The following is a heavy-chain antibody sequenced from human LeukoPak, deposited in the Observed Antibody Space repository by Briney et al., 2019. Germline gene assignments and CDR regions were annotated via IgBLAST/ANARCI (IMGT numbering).Heavy chain of an antibody. Sequence: GGSLRLSCAASGFTFSNYWMSWVRQPPGKGLEWVANIKQDGSEKYYVDSVKGRFTISRDNAKNSLYLQMNSLRAEDTAVYYCARDFVVVAVAGTQYYFDYWGQGTLVTVSS. J-gene: IGHJ4*02. V-gene: IGHV3-7*03. CDR2: IKQDGSEK. CDR1: GFTFSNYW. CDR3: ARDFVVVAVAGTQYYFDY. D-gene: IGHD6-19*01.